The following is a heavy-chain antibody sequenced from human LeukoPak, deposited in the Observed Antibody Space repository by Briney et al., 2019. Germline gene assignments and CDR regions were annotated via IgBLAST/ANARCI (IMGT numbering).Heavy chain of an antibody. V-gene: IGHV4-4*07. J-gene: IGHJ5*02. CDR1: GGSISSDC. Sequence: SETLSLTCTVSGGSISSDCWIWIRQSAGKGLEWIRRIYTSGSTNYNPSLKSRVTMSVDTSKNQFSLKLTSVTAADTAVYYCVRQSNCGGDCYSIWFDPWGQGTLVTVSS. CDR2: IYTSGST. D-gene: IGHD2-21*02. CDR3: VRQSNCGGDCYSIWFDP.